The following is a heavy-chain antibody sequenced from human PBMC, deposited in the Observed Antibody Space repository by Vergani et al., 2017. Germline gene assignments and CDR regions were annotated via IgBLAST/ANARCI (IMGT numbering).Heavy chain of an antibody. D-gene: IGHD2-8*01. V-gene: IGHV1-18*01. CDR3: ARVGDCTNGVCYGYFDY. CDR2: ISAYNGNT. Sequence: QVPLVQSGAEVKKPGASVTVSCKASGYTFTSYGISWVRQAPGQGLEWMGWISAYNGNTNYAQKLQGRVTMTTDTSTSTADMELRSLRSDDTAVYYCARVGDCTNGVCYGYFDYWGQGTLVTVSS. CDR1: GYTFTSYG. J-gene: IGHJ4*02.